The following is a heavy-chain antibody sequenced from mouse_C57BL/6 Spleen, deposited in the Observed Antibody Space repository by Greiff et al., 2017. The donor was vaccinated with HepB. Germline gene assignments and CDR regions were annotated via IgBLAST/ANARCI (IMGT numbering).Heavy chain of an antibody. J-gene: IGHJ4*01. CDR2: ISDGGSYT. CDR3: AREGDYGLYAMDY. Sequence: EVQLVESGGGLVKPGGSLKLSCAASGFTFSSYAMSWVRQTPEKRLEWVATISDGGSYTYYPDNVKGRFTISRDNAKNNLYLQMSHLKSEDTAMYYCAREGDYGLYAMDYWGQGTSVTVSS. V-gene: IGHV5-4*01. CDR1: GFTFSSYA. D-gene: IGHD1-1*01.